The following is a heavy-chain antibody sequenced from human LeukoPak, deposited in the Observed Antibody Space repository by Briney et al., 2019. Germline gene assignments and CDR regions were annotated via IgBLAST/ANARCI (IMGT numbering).Heavy chain of an antibody. Sequence: GGSLRLSCTASGFTVSSNYMTWVRQAPGKGLEWVSGIYSGGSTYYVDSVKGRFTISRDNSKNTLVLQMNSLRADDTAVYYCARLRNYDDYFDYWGQGTLVTVSS. D-gene: IGHD1-7*01. J-gene: IGHJ4*02. CDR3: ARLRNYDDYFDY. CDR1: GFTVSSNY. V-gene: IGHV3-53*01. CDR2: IYSGGST.